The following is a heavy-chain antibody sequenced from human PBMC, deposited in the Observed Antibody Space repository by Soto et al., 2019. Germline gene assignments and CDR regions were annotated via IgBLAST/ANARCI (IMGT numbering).Heavy chain of an antibody. CDR1: GFTFSSYA. Sequence: GGSLRLSCAASGFTFSSYAMHWVRQAPGKGLEWVAVISYDGSNKYYADSVKGRFTISRDNSKNTLYLQMNGLRAEDTAVYYCARDHVAVAGTSGYYGMDVWGQGTTVTVSS. CDR2: ISYDGSNK. D-gene: IGHD6-19*01. CDR3: ARDHVAVAGTSGYYGMDV. J-gene: IGHJ6*02. V-gene: IGHV3-30-3*01.